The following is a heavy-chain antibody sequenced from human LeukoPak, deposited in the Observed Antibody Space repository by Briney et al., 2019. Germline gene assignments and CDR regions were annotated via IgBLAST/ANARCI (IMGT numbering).Heavy chain of an antibody. CDR2: IYYSGST. J-gene: IGHJ4*02. Sequence: PSETLSLTCTVSGGSISSYYWSWIRQPPGKGLEWIGYIYYSGSTNYNPSLKSRVTISVDTSKNQFSLKLSSVTAADTAVYYCARESLWFGESSRGFDYWGQGTLVTVSS. CDR1: GGSISSYY. V-gene: IGHV4-59*01. D-gene: IGHD3-10*01. CDR3: ARESLWFGESSRGFDY.